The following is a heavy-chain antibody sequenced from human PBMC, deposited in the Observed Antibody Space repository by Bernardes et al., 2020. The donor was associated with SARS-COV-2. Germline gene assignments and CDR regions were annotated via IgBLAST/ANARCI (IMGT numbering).Heavy chain of an antibody. CDR3: AHSPHCSSTSCPPDNVYYYYGMDV. CDR1: GFSPSTSGVG. V-gene: IGHV2-5*02. D-gene: IGHD2-2*01. Sequence: SGPTLVKLTRTLTLTCTFPGFSPSTSGVGVGWIRQPPGKALEWLALIYWDDDKRYSPSLKSRLTITKDTSKNQVVLTMTNMDPVDTATYYCAHSPHCSSTSCPPDNVYYYYGMDVWGQGTTVTVSS. J-gene: IGHJ6*02. CDR2: IYWDDDK.